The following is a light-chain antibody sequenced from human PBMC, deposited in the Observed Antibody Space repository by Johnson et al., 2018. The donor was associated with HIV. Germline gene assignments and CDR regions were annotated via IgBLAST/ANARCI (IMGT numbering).Light chain of an antibody. CDR1: SSNIGNNY. CDR2: DNN. J-gene: IGLJ1*01. CDR3: GTWDSSLSAGGASYG. V-gene: IGLV1-51*01. Sequence: QSVLTQPPSVSAAPGQKVTISCSGSSSNIGNNYVSWYQQLPGTAPKLLIYDNNKRPSGIPDRFSGSKSGTSATLGITGLQTGDAADYYCGTWDSSLSAGGASYGLGTGTKGTVL.